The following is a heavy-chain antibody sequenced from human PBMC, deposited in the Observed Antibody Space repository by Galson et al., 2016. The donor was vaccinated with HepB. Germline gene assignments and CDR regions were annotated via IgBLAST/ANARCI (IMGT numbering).Heavy chain of an antibody. D-gene: IGHD6-19*01. J-gene: IGHJ4*02. CDR2: ISSNNGDA. CDR3: ARGRIAVAGSEAY. V-gene: IGHV1-18*01. Sequence: APGQGLEWMGWISSNNGDANYARNFQGRVTMTTDTSTATAYLEVTSLKSDDTAVYFCARGRIAVAGSEAYWGQGTLVTVSP.